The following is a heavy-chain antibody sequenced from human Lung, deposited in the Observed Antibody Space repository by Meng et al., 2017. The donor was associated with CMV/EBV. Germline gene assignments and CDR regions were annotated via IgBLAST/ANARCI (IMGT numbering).Heavy chain of an antibody. CDR3: AQGRGIQFLQS. Sequence: SCRVSGFSFNTHGIHWVRQSADKGLEWVAVISYDGSDKYYADSVKGRFTISRDNSNNTVHLQMNSLRGEDSAVYFCAQGRGIQFLQSWGQGTLVTVSS. V-gene: IGHV3-30*18. D-gene: IGHD3-3*01. J-gene: IGHJ5*02. CDR2: ISYDGSDK. CDR1: GFSFNTHG.